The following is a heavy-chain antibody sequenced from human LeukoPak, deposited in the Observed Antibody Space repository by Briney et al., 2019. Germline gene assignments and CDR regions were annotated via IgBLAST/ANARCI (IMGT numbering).Heavy chain of an antibody. CDR3: AKVQYSSRWTLDPYFDY. CDR1: GFTFSSYA. CDR2: ISYDGSNK. V-gene: IGHV3-30*18. Sequence: GRPLRLSCAASGFTFSSYAMHWVRQAPGKGLGWVAVISYDGSNKYYADSMKGRFTISRDNSKNTLYLQMNSLIAEDTAVYYCAKVQYSSRWTLDPYFDYWGQGTLVSVSS. D-gene: IGHD6-13*01. J-gene: IGHJ4*02.